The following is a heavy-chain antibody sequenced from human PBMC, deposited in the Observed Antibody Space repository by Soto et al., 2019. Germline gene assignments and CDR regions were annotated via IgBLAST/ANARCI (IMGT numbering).Heavy chain of an antibody. CDR1: GYTFTSYG. V-gene: IGHV1-18*01. D-gene: IGHD2-2*01. CDR2: ISAYNGNT. CDR3: ARDPNRYCISTSCRSNWFDP. J-gene: IGHJ5*02. Sequence: QVQLVQSGAEVKKPGASVKVSCKASGYTFTSYGISWVRQAPGQGLEWMGWISAYNGNTNYAQKLQGRVTMTTDTSTSTAYMELRSRGSADTAVYYCARDPNRYCISTSCRSNWFDPWGRGTLVTVSS.